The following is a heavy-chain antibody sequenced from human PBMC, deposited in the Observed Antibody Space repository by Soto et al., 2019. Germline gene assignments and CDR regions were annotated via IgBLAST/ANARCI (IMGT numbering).Heavy chain of an antibody. Sequence: GGSLRLSCAASGFTFSSYWMSWVRQAPGKGLEWVANIKQDGSEKYYVDSVKGRFTISRDNAKNSLYLQMNSLRAEDTAVYYCARDLTTKRYYDFWSGYYTGFDYWGQGTLVTVS. CDR2: IKQDGSEK. V-gene: IGHV3-7*03. CDR1: GFTFSSYW. J-gene: IGHJ4*02. D-gene: IGHD3-3*01. CDR3: ARDLTTKRYYDFWSGYYTGFDY.